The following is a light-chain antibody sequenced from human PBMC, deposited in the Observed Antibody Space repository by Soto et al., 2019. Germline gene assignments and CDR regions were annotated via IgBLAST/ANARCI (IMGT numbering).Light chain of an antibody. J-gene: IGKJ5*01. CDR3: QQHGTSPIT. Sequence: EGVLTQAPGTLSLFPGERAPLSFRASQSVSSNYLAWYQQKPGQAPRLLVYGASSRATGIPDRFSGSGSGTDFTLTISRLEPEDFAVYYCQQHGTSPITFGQGTRLEI. V-gene: IGKV3-20*01. CDR2: GAS. CDR1: QSVSSNY.